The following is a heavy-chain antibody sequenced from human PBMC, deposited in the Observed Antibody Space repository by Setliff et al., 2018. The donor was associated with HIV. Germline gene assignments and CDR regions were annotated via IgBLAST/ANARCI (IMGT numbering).Heavy chain of an antibody. D-gene: IGHD3-9*01. CDR1: GFTFDDYG. CDR3: ARATVLRNFDWFSRPGANAFDI. CDR2: INWNGGST. V-gene: IGHV3-20*04. Sequence: GGSLRLSCAASGFTFDDYGMSWVRQAPGKGLEWVSGINWNGGSTGYADSVKGRFTISRDNAKNSLYLQMNSLRAEDTALYYCARATVLRNFDWFSRPGANAFDIWGQGTMVTVSS. J-gene: IGHJ3*02.